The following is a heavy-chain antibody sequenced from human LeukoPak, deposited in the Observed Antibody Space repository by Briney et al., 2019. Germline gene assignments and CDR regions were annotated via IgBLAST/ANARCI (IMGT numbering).Heavy chain of an antibody. CDR1: GGSFSGYY. V-gene: IGHV4-34*01. Sequence: SETLSLTCAVYGGSFSGYYWSWIRHSPGKGLEWIGEIDHSGSTNYNSSLKSRGTISVDTSKNQFSLKLSSVAAADTAVYYCARQTITTSGVVITVGPGYMDVWGKGTTVTVSS. CDR3: ARQTITTSGVVITVGPGYMDV. CDR2: IDHSGST. D-gene: IGHD3-3*01. J-gene: IGHJ6*03.